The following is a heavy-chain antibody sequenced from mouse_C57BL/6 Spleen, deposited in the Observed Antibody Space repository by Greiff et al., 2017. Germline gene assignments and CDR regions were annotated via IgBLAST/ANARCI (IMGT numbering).Heavy chain of an antibody. CDR1: GYTFTDYY. Sequence: VQLQQSGAELVRPGASVKLSCKASGYTFTDYYINWVKQRPGQGLEWIARIYPGSGNTYYNEKFKGKATLTAEKSSSTAYMQLSSLTSEDSAVYFCARCYDYADYWGQGTTLTVSS. V-gene: IGHV1-76*01. CDR2: IYPGSGNT. D-gene: IGHD2-4*01. CDR3: ARCYDYADY. J-gene: IGHJ2*01.